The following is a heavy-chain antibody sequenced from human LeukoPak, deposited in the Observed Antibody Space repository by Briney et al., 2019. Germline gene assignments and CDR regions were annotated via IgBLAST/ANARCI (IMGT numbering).Heavy chain of an antibody. V-gene: IGHV3-48*01. Sequence: GGSLRLSCAASGFTFSSYSINWVRQAPGKGLEWVSYISSSGTSIYYADSAKGRFTVSRDNARYSLHLQINSLRGEDTAVYYCTRDAASGTNWFDPWGQGTLVTVSS. J-gene: IGHJ5*02. CDR1: GFTFSSYS. D-gene: IGHD3-3*01. CDR3: TRDAASGTNWFDP. CDR2: ISSSGTSI.